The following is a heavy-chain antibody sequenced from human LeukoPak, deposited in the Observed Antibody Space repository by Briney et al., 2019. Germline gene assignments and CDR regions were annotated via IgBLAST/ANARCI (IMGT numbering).Heavy chain of an antibody. CDR2: IYTSGST. D-gene: IGHD3-22*01. Sequence: TLSLTCTVSGGSISSGSYYWSWIRQPAGKGLEWIGRIYTSGSTNYNPSLKSRVTISVDTSKNQFSLKLSSVTAADTAVYYCARRYYYDSSGYDDWGQGTLVTVSS. CDR3: ARRYYYDSSGYDD. CDR1: GGSISSGSYY. V-gene: IGHV4-61*02. J-gene: IGHJ4*02.